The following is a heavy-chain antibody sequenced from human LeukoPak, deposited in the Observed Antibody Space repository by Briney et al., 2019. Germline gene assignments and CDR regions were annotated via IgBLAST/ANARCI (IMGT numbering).Heavy chain of an antibody. D-gene: IGHD5-24*01. V-gene: IGHV1-8*01. CDR2: MNPNSGNT. Sequence: ASVTVSCKASGYTFTSYDINWVRQATGQGLEWMGWMNPNSGNTGYAQKFQGRVTMTRNTSISTAYMELSSLRSEDTALYYCARGFRRRDGYPYGYWGQGTLVTVSS. CDR3: ARGFRRRDGYPYGY. J-gene: IGHJ4*02. CDR1: GYTFTSYD.